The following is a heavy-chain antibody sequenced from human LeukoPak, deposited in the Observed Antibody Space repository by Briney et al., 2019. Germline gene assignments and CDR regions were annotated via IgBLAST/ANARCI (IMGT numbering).Heavy chain of an antibody. Sequence: GGSLRLSCAASGFTFSTYWMHWVRQAPGKGLEWVSYISSSGFTIYYADSVKGRFTISRDNAKNSLYLQMNSLRAEDTAVYYCARDIGGGYCSSTSCYLSGNGMDVWGQGTTVTVSS. D-gene: IGHD2-2*01. CDR3: ARDIGGGYCSSTSCYLSGNGMDV. CDR2: ISSSGFTI. CDR1: GFTFSTYW. J-gene: IGHJ6*02. V-gene: IGHV3-48*04.